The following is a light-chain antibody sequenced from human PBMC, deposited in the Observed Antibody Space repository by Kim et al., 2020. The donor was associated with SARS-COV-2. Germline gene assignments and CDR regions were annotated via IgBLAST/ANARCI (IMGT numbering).Light chain of an antibody. CDR2: GAS. CDR3: QHYGSSPRT. V-gene: IGKV3-20*01. Sequence: LAPRERATLSCRASQSVSSSYLAWYQQKPVQPPRLLIYGASSRATGIPDRFSGSGSGTDFTLTISRLEPEDLAVYYCQHYGSSPRTFGQGTKVDIK. J-gene: IGKJ1*01. CDR1: QSVSSSY.